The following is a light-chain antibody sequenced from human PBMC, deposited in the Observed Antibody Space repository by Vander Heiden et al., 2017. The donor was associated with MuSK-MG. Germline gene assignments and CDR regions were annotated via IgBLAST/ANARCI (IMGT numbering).Light chain of an antibody. V-gene: IGKV4-1*01. CDR3: QQDDGTPLT. Sequence: DIVMTQSPDSLAVSLGERATINCKSSQRVLYSSNNKNYLAWYQQKPGQPPKLLIYWASTRESGVPDRFSGSGSGTDFTLTISSLQAEDVAVYYCQQDDGTPLTFGQGTKVEIK. CDR1: QRVLYSSNNKNY. J-gene: IGKJ1*01. CDR2: WAS.